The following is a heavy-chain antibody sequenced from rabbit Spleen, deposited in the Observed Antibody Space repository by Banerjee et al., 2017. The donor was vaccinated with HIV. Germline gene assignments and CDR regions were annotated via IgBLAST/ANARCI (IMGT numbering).Heavy chain of an antibody. D-gene: IGHD8-1*01. CDR1: GFDFTSTYY. CDR2: IDTNDGDT. V-gene: IGHV1S40*01. J-gene: IGHJ4*01. CDR3: ARDGTGGSYFAL. Sequence: QSLEESGGDLVKPGASLTLTCKASGFDFTSTYYMCWVRQAPGKGLEWIGCIDTNDGDTDYANWVNGRFSISRENAQNTVFLQMTSLTAADTATYFCARDGTGGSYFALWGPGTLVTVS.